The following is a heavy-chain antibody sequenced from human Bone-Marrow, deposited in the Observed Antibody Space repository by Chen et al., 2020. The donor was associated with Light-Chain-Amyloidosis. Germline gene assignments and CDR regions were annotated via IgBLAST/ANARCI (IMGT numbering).Heavy chain of an antibody. CDR2: INDGGGST. CDR1: GFTFSRFA. CDR3: AKDGTGSGWPNWLDP. J-gene: IGHJ5*02. Sequence: EVQLLESGGDLAQPGGSPRLACAASGFTFSRFAMNWVRLAPGKGLEWVSTINDGGGSTYYVDSVKGRFTISRDNSKNILYLQMNSLRADDTAIYFCAKDGTGSGWPNWLDPWGQGTLVVVSS. D-gene: IGHD6-19*01. V-gene: IGHV3-23*01.